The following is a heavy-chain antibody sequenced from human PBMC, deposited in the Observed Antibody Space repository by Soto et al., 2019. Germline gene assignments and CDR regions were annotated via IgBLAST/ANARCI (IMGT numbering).Heavy chain of an antibody. CDR1: GFTFSSYA. CDR3: ALRYCSRTSCSPLNSYVYMYV. V-gene: IGHV3-23*01. Sequence: GGSLRLSCAASGFTFSSYAMSWVRQAPGKGLEWVSAISGSGGSTYYADSVKGRFTISRDNSKNTLYLQMSSLRAEDTAAYYCALRYCSRTSCSPLNSYVYMYVSARGTTVTVS. CDR2: ISGSGGST. D-gene: IGHD2-2*01. J-gene: IGHJ6*03.